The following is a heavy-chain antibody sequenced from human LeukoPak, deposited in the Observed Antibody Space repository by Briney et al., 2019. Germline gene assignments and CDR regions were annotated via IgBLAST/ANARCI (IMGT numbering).Heavy chain of an antibody. CDR3: ARDGQLVKVFDY. D-gene: IGHD6-13*01. V-gene: IGHV4-34*01. CDR1: GGSFSGYY. CDR2: INHSGST. J-gene: IGHJ4*02. Sequence: SETLSLTCAVYGGSFSGYYWSWIRQPPGKGLEWIGEINHSGSTNYNPSLKSRVTISVDTSKNQFSLKLSSVTAADTAVYYCARDGQLVKVFDYRGQGTLVTVSS.